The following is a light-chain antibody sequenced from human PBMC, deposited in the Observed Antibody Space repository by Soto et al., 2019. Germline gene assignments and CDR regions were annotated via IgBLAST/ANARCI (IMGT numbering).Light chain of an antibody. CDR3: AAWDDSLNACYV. CDR2: SNN. J-gene: IGLJ1*01. CDR1: SSNIGSNT. Sequence: QSVLTQPPSASGTPGQRVTISCSGSSSNIGSNTVNWYQQLPGTAPKLLIYSNNQRPSGVPDRFSGSKSGTSASLAISGLQSEDEAYYYCAAWDDSLNACYVFGTGTKLTVL. V-gene: IGLV1-44*01.